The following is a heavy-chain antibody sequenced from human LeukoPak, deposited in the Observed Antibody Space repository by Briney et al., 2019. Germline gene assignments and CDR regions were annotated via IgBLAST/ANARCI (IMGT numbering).Heavy chain of an antibody. V-gene: IGHV3-23*01. D-gene: IGHD3-3*01. CDR2: ISGSGDNM. CDR1: KFTFNNYA. CDR3: AKTDRTGALGRFRMRSDAFDV. Sequence: GGSLRLSCLASKFTFNNYAMTWVRQAPGKGLEWVSSISGSGDNMDYADSVKGRFTISRDNSENTLYLQMNSLRAEDTAVYYCAKTDRTGALGRFRMRSDAFDVWGQGTMVTVSS. J-gene: IGHJ3*01.